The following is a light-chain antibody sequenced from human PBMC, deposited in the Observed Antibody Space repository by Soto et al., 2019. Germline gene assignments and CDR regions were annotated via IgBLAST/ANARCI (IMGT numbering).Light chain of an antibody. J-gene: IGKJ1*01. V-gene: IGKV3-20*01. Sequence: EIVLTQSPGTLSLSPGERATLSCRASQSVSSSYLAWYQQKLGQAPRLLIYGASSRATGIPDRFSGSGSGTVFTLTISRLEPEDFAVYYCQQYGSSSWTFGQGTKVEIK. CDR2: GAS. CDR1: QSVSSSY. CDR3: QQYGSSSWT.